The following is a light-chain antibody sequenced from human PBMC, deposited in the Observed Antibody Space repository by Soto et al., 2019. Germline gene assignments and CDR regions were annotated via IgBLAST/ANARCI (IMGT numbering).Light chain of an antibody. J-gene: IGLJ1*01. V-gene: IGLV2-14*01. CDR3: SSYTSSSTGV. Sequence: QSVLTQPASVSGSPGQSITISCTGTSSDVGGYNYVSWYQQHPGKAPKLTIYDVSNRPSGVSNRFSGSKSGDTASLTISGLQAEDEADYYCSSYTSSSTGVFGTGTKVTVL. CDR2: DVS. CDR1: SSDVGGYNY.